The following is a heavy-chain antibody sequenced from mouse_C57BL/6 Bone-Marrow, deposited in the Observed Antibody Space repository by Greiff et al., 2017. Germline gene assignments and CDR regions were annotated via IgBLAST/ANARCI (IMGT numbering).Heavy chain of an antibody. Sequence: VKVVESGPELVKPGASVKLSCKASGYTFTSYDINWVKQRPGLGLEWIGWIYPRDGSTKYNEKFKGKATLTVDTSSSTAYMELHSLTSEDSAVYFCARGKDYFLMDYWGQGTSVTVSS. V-gene: IGHV1-85*01. CDR3: ARGKDYFLMDY. J-gene: IGHJ4*01. D-gene: IGHD1-1*01. CDR1: GYTFTSYD. CDR2: IYPRDGST.